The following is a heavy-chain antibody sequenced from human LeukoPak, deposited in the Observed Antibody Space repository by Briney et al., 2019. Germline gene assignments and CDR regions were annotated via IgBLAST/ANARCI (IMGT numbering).Heavy chain of an antibody. CDR1: GFTFSSYS. V-gene: IGHV3-48*01. CDR2: ISSSSSTI. D-gene: IGHD4-23*01. CDR3: AKEGDYGGKTGDNWFDP. J-gene: IGHJ5*02. Sequence: GGSLRLSCAASGFTFSSYSMNWVRQAPGKGLEWVSYISSSSSTIYYADSVKGRFTISRDNAKNSLYLQMNSLRAEDTAVYYCAKEGDYGGKTGDNWFDPWGQGTLVAVSS.